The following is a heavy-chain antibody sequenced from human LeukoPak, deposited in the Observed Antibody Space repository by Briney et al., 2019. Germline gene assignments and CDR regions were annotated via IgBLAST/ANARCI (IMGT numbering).Heavy chain of an antibody. J-gene: IGHJ6*03. CDR2: ISGYNHNT. CDR3: ARARSGGATTTDDFYFMDV. V-gene: IGHV1-18*01. CDR1: GYTFSRFG. D-gene: IGHD5-12*01. Sequence: ASVRVSCEASGYTFSRFGISWVRQAPRRGLEWVGWISGYNHNTNYVQRIQDRVTVTADTSTRTSYLELRSLRFDDTAVYFCARARSGGATTTDDFYFMDVWGKGTTVIVSS.